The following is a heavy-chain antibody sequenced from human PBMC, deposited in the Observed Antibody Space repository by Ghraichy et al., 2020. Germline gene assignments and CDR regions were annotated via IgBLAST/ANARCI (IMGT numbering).Heavy chain of an antibody. CDR1: GGSFSGYY. V-gene: IGHV4-34*01. J-gene: IGHJ6*02. Sequence: SQTLSLTCAVYGGSFSGYYWSWIRQPPGKGLEWIGEINHSGSTNYNPSLKSRVTISVDTSKNQFSLKLSSVTAADTAVYYCARETGNRWFGRPYGMDVWGQGTTVTVSS. CDR3: ARETGNRWFGRPYGMDV. CDR2: INHSGST. D-gene: IGHD3-10*01.